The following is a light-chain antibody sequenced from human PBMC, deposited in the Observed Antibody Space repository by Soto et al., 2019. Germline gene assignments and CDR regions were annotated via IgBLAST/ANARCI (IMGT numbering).Light chain of an antibody. V-gene: IGKV3-20*01. Sequence: EIVLTQSPGTLSLSPGERATLSCRASQTVRTNYLAWFQHKPGQAPRLRIYGASSRATGIPDRYSASWSGSAFTLTTARPEPEDFGVYFCQPYSDSPLTFGGGTKVEIK. J-gene: IGKJ4*01. CDR1: QTVRTNY. CDR3: QPYSDSPLT. CDR2: GAS.